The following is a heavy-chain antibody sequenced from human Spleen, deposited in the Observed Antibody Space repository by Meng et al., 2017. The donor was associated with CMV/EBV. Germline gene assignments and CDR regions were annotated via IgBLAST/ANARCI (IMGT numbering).Heavy chain of an antibody. CDR2: IYYSGST. CDR3: ARDFEYCSGTSCYRTVDY. CDR1: ISSGGYY. Sequence: ISSGGYYWHRLRQHPGKGLEWIGYIYYSGSTYYNPSLKSRVTISIDTSKNQILLRLSSVTAADTAVYYCARDFEYCSGTSCYRTVDYWGQGTLVTVSS. V-gene: IGHV4-31*02. D-gene: IGHD2-2*02. J-gene: IGHJ4*02.